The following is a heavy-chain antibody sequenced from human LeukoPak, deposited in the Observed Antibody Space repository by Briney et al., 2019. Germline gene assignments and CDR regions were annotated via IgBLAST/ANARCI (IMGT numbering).Heavy chain of an antibody. J-gene: IGHJ4*02. CDR3: AKGPEYYDFWSGYLNY. CDR1: GFTFSSGVTFSTYG. D-gene: IGHD3-3*01. V-gene: IGHV3-30*02. CDR2: MRYDGSNK. Sequence: GGSLRLSCAASGFTFSSGVTFSTYGMYWVRQAPGTGLEWVAFMRYDGSNKYYADSVKGRFTISRDNSKNTLYLQMNSLRAEDTAVYYCAKGPEYYDFWSGYLNYWGQGTLVTVSS.